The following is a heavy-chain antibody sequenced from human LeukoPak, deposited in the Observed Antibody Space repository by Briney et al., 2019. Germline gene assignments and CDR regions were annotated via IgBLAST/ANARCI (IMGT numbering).Heavy chain of an antibody. CDR1: GYSVTSYW. V-gene: IGHV5-51*01. CDR3: ARHKAYYYGSGIGRDNWFDP. D-gene: IGHD3-10*01. Sequence: GESLKISCKGSGYSVTSYWIGWVRQMPGKGREWRGMSYPGHFDARYTPSPPGQVTISADKSISTAYLKWSSLKAPDTAMYYCARHKAYYYGSGIGRDNWFDPWGQGTLVTVSS. CDR2: SYPGHFDA. J-gene: IGHJ5*02.